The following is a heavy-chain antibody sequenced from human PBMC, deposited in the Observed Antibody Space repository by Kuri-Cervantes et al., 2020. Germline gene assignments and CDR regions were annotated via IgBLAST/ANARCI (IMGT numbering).Heavy chain of an antibody. CDR2: IKQDGSEK. J-gene: IGHJ4*02. D-gene: IGHD4-17*01. CDR1: GFTVSSNY. Sequence: GGSLRLSCAASGFTVSSNYMSWVRQAPGKGLEWVANIKQDGSEKYYVDSVKGRFTISRDNAKNSLYLQMNSLRAEDTAVYYCAREGDNYGDYEFDYWGQGTLVTVSS. V-gene: IGHV3-7*01. CDR3: AREGDNYGDYEFDY.